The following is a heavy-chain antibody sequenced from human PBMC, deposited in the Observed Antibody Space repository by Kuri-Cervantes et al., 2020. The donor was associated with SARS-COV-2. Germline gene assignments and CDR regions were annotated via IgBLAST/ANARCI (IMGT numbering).Heavy chain of an antibody. Sequence: SETLSLTCTVSGGSISSSSYYWGWIRQPPGKGLEWIGSIYYSGSTYYNPSLKSRVTISVDTSKNQFSLKLSSVTAADTAVYYCARPSIAARADAFDIWGQGTRVTVSS. CDR3: ARPSIAARADAFDI. V-gene: IGHV4-39*01. D-gene: IGHD6-6*01. CDR2: IYYSGST. J-gene: IGHJ3*02. CDR1: GGSISSSSYY.